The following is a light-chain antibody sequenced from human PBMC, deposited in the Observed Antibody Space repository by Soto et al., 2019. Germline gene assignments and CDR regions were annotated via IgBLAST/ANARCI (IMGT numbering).Light chain of an antibody. CDR1: QSISSW. Sequence: DIQMTQSPSTLSASVGDRVTITCRASQSISSWLAWYQQKPGKAPKLLIYKASILESGVPSRFSGSGSGTEFILTISRLQPDDFATYYCQQYNSYHTFGQGTKLEIK. CDR2: KAS. V-gene: IGKV1-5*03. J-gene: IGKJ2*01. CDR3: QQYNSYHT.